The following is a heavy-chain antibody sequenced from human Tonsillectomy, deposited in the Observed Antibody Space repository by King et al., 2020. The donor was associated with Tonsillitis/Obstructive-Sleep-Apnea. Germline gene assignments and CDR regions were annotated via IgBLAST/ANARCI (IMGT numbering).Heavy chain of an antibody. CDR3: ARDYYDSSGYYHGYFQH. Sequence: QLVQSGAEVKKPGASVKVSCKASGYTFTSYDITWVRQAPGQGLEWMGWSRPNNGDTNYAQKLQGRVTMTSDTSTSTAYMELRSLRSDDTAVYHCARDYYDSSGYYHGYFQHWGQGTLVTVSS. CDR1: GYTFTSYD. CDR2: SRPNNGDT. J-gene: IGHJ1*01. V-gene: IGHV1-18*01. D-gene: IGHD3-22*01.